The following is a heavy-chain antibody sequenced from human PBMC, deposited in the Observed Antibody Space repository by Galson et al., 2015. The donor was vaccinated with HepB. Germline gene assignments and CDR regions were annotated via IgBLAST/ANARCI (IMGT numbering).Heavy chain of an antibody. V-gene: IGHV4-59*08. D-gene: IGHD2-2*01. CDR1: GGSISSYY. CDR2: IYYSGST. J-gene: IGHJ4*02. CDR3: ARHDCSSTSCLFDY. Sequence: SETLSLTCTVSGGSISSYYWSWIRQPPGKGLEWIGYIYYSGSTNYNPSLKSRVTISVDTSKNQFSLKLSSVTAADTAVYYCARHDCSSTSCLFDYWGQGTLVTVSS.